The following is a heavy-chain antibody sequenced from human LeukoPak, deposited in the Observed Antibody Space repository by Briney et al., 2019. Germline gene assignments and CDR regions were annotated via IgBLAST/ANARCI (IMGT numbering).Heavy chain of an antibody. J-gene: IGHJ6*03. CDR2: ISSSSSYI. Sequence: PGGSLRLSCAASGFTFSSYSMNWVRQAPGKGLEWVSSISSSSSYIYYADSVKGRFTISRDNAKNSLYLQMNSLRAEDTAVYYCARDRRDGYNRYYYYMDVWGKGTTVTVSS. V-gene: IGHV3-21*01. D-gene: IGHD5-24*01. CDR3: ARDRRDGYNRYYYYMDV. CDR1: GFTFSSYS.